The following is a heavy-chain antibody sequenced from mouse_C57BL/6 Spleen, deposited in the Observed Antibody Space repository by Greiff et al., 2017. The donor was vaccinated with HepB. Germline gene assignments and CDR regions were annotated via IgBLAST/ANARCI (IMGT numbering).Heavy chain of an antibody. Sequence: VQLQQSGAELARPGASVKLSCKASGYTFTSYGISWVKQSTGQGLEWIGEIYPRSGNTYYNEKFKGKATLTADKSSSTAYMELRSLTSEDSAVYFWARSGYGSSYWYFDVWGTGTTVTVSS. V-gene: IGHV1-81*01. CDR1: GYTFTSYG. CDR2: IYPRSGNT. D-gene: IGHD1-1*01. CDR3: ARSGYGSSYWYFDV. J-gene: IGHJ1*03.